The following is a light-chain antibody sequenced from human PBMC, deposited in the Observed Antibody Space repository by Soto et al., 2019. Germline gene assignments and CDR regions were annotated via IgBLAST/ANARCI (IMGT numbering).Light chain of an antibody. V-gene: IGKV3-20*01. J-gene: IGKJ1*01. CDR3: QQYGSPWWA. Sequence: EAELTQSPATLSLSPGQRATLSCRASDSVDTSNVAWYQQMPGQAPRVLIYGASNRAAGIPDRFSGSGSGTDFTLTISSLEPEDSAVYHCQQYGSPWWAFGHGTKVDIK. CDR2: GAS. CDR1: DSVDTSN.